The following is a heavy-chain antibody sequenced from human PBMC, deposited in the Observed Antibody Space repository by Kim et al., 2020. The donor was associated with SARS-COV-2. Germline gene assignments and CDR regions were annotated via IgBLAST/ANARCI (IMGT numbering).Heavy chain of an antibody. D-gene: IGHD3-10*01. Sequence: GGSLRLSCAASGYTFTSYAMTWVRQAPGKGLEWVSGITSSGGGTHHADSVKGRFTISRDNSKNTLYLQMNSLRAEDTAIYYCARSGKGLLWYNSMDVWGQGTTVTVSS. CDR3: ARSGKGLLWYNSMDV. CDR2: ITSSGGGT. V-gene: IGHV3-23*01. CDR1: GYTFTSYA. J-gene: IGHJ6*02.